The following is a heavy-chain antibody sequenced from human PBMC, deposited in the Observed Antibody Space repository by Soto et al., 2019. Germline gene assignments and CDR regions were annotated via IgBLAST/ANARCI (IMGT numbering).Heavy chain of an antibody. V-gene: IGHV2-5*02. J-gene: IGHJ4*02. Sequence: QITLKESGPTLVKPTQTLTLTCTFSGFSLSSTRMAVGWIRQPPGKALEWLALIYWDDDKRYSPFLKSRLTITKDTSKYQVVLTMSNMDPVDTARYYCVHTVVPGLGYYFDYWGQATLATVSS. D-gene: IGHD6-19*01. CDR2: IYWDDDK. CDR3: VHTVVPGLGYYFDY. CDR1: GFSLSSTRMA.